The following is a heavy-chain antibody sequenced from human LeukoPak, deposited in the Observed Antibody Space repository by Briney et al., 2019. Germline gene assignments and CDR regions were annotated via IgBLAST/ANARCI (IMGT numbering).Heavy chain of an antibody. CDR1: GYTFTGYF. CDR2: INPLSGGT. D-gene: IGHD3-22*01. Sequence: ASVKVSCKASGYTFTGYFIHWVRQAPGQGLEWMGWINPLSGGTNYAQKFQDRVTMTRDTSISTAYMELSRLRSDDTAVYYCARAHSSGYYYFDSWGQGTLVTVSS. V-gene: IGHV1-2*02. J-gene: IGHJ4*02. CDR3: ARAHSSGYYYFDS.